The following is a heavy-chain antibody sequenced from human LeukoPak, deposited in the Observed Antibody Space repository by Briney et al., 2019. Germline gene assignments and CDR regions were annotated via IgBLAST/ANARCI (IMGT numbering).Heavy chain of an antibody. Sequence: SETLSLTCTVSGGSISSYYWSWIRQPAGKGLEWIERIYTSGSTNYNPSLKSRVTMSVDTSKNQFSLKLSSVTAADTAVYYCARTRLEYSSSWYDDYWGQGTLVTVSS. D-gene: IGHD6-13*01. CDR3: ARTRLEYSSSWYDDY. V-gene: IGHV4-4*07. CDR1: GGSISSYY. J-gene: IGHJ4*02. CDR2: IYTSGST.